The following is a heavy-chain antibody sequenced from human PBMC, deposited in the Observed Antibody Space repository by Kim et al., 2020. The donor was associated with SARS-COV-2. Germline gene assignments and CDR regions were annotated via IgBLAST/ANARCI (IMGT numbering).Heavy chain of an antibody. J-gene: IGHJ4*02. D-gene: IGHD2-21*01. CDR2: VSSTRT. V-gene: IGHV3-23*01. CDR3: AKAIGDNNYFDS. CDR1: GFAINNYA. Sequence: GGSLRLSCVASGFAINNYAMGWVRQAPGKGLEWVAVSSTRTGYADSVKGRLTISRDNSRNTVYLQMNSLRVDDTAIYFCAKAIGDNNYFDSWGQGTLVTVSS.